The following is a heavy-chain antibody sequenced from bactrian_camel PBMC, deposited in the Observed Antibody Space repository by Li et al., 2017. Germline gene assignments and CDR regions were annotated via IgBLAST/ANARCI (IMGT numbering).Heavy chain of an antibody. D-gene: IGHD5*01. CDR1: GYTERKQYSSYYMSSYS. J-gene: IGHJ6*01. CDR3: ARAQTRLACGGTWSRFGG. V-gene: IGHV3S57*01. CDR2: LYTSGTE. Sequence: VQLVESGGGSVQAGKSLLLSCAASGYTERKQYSSYYMSSYSSYCMGWFRQTPGKEREGVAALYTSGTETYGDSVKGRFTISRDNAKRTLYLQMDSLSTEDSAMYYCARAQTRLACGGTWSRFGGWGQGTQVTVS.